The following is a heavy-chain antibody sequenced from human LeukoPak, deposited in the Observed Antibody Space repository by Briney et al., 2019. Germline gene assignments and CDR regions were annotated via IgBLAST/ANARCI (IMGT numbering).Heavy chain of an antibody. CDR2: ISYDGSNK. J-gene: IGHJ4*02. V-gene: IGHV3-30*04. CDR3: ARGGYYYYDSSGYYYLDY. D-gene: IGHD3-22*01. CDR1: GFTFSSYA. Sequence: GGSLRLSCAASGFTFSSYAMHWVRQAPGKGREWVAVISYDGSNKYYADSVKGRFTISRDNSKNTLYLQMNSLRAEDTAVYYCARGGYYYYDSSGYYYLDYWCQGTLVTVSS.